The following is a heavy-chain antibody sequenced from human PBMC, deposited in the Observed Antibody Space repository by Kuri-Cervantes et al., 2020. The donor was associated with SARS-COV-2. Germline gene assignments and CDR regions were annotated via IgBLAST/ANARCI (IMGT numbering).Heavy chain of an antibody. J-gene: IGHJ5*02. CDR2: INPSGGST. D-gene: IGHD1-20*01. CDR3: ARVRYNWNRMGWFDP. Sequence: ASVKVSCKASGYTFTSYYMHWVRQAPGQGLEWMGIINPSGGSTSYAQKFQGRVTMTRDTSTSTVYMELSSLRSEGTAVYYCARVRYNWNRMGWFDPWGQGTLVTVSS. V-gene: IGHV1-46*01. CDR1: GYTFTSYY.